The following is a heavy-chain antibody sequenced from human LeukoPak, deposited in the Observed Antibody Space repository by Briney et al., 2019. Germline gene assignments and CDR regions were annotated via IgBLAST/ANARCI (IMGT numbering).Heavy chain of an antibody. D-gene: IGHD4-23*01. CDR3: AGYGGYSF. Sequence: GGSLRLSCAASGFAVSSNHMTWVRQAPGKGLEWVSVISNGGTTYYADSVKGRFTISRDNSENTMYLQMNNLRAEDTAVYYCAGYGGYSFWGQGTLVTVSS. CDR1: GFAVSSNH. J-gene: IGHJ4*02. V-gene: IGHV3-66*01. CDR2: ISNGGTT.